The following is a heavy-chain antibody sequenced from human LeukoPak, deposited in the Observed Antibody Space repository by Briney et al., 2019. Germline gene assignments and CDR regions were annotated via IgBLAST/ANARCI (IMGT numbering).Heavy chain of an antibody. Sequence: VASVKVSCKASGYTFTSYYMHWVRQAPGQGLEWMGIINPSGGSTNYAQKLQGRVTMTTDTSTSTAYMELRSLRSDDTAVCYCARLMDSQTYYDFWSGYRSGYFDYWGQGTLVTVSS. CDR1: GYTFTSYY. V-gene: IGHV1-46*01. CDR3: ARLMDSQTYYDFWSGYRSGYFDY. D-gene: IGHD3-3*01. CDR2: INPSGGST. J-gene: IGHJ4*02.